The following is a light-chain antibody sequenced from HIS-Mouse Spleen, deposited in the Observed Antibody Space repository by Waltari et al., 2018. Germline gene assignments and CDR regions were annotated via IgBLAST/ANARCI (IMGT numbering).Light chain of an antibody. V-gene: IGLV3-10*01. CDR2: EDS. Sequence: SYELTQPPSVSVSPGQTARITCSGDALPKKYAYWYQQKSGQAPVLFIYEDSKRPSWIPARFSGSSSGTMATLTISGAQVEDEADYYCYSTDSSGNHRVFGGGTKLTVL. CDR3: YSTDSSGNHRV. CDR1: ALPKKY. J-gene: IGLJ2*01.